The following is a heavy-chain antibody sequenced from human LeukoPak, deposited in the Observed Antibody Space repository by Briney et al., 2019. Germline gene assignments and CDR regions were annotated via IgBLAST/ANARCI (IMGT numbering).Heavy chain of an antibody. CDR2: INCNSGGT. V-gene: IGHV1-2*02. J-gene: IGHJ4*02. D-gene: IGHD4-17*01. CDR1: GYTFTGYY. Sequence: GPSVKVSCTASGYTFTGYYIHWVRQAPGQGLEWMGWINCNSGGTSYAQKFQGRVTMTRDTSISTVYMELSTLKSDDTAVYYCVRDQITVTTPFFDYWGQGTLVTVSS. CDR3: VRDQITVTTPFFDY.